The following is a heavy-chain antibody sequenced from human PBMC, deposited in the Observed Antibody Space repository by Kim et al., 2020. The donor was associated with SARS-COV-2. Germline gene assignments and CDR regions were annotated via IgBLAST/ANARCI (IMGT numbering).Heavy chain of an antibody. J-gene: IGHJ4*02. D-gene: IGHD3-22*01. Sequence: SVKVSCKASGGTFSSYAISWVRQAPGQGLEWMGGIIPIFGTANYAQKFQGRVTITADESTSTAYMELSSLRSEDTAVYYCARATYYYDSSHKYYFDYWGQGTLVTVSS. CDR1: GGTFSSYA. V-gene: IGHV1-69*13. CDR3: ARATYYYDSSHKYYFDY. CDR2: IIPIFGTA.